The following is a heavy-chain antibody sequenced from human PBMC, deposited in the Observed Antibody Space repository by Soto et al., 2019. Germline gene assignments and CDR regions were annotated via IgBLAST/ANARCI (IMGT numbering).Heavy chain of an antibody. CDR3: ARVGRGVYGIDV. D-gene: IGHD2-8*01. V-gene: IGHV3-48*01. CDR1: GFSFSTYS. CDR2: ITSDSSTI. J-gene: IGHJ6*02. Sequence: EVQLVESGGGLVQPGGSLRLSCAASGFSFSTYSINWVRQAPGKGLEWFSYITSDSSTISYADSVKGRFTVSRDNAKNSLDLQMTSLRAEDTAVYYCARVGRGVYGIDVWGQGTSVTVSS.